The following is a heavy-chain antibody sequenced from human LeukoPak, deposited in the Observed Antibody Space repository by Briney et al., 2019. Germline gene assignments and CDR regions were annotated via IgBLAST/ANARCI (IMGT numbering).Heavy chain of an antibody. V-gene: IGHV4-39*01. J-gene: IGHJ5*02. CDR2: IYYSGST. D-gene: IGHD3-16*02. CDR1: GGSISSSSYY. CDR3: ARHGRGSHDYVWGSYRYTVSPNGSDP. Sequence: PSETLSLTCTVSGGSISSSSYYWGWIRQPPGKGQEWIGSIYYSGSTYYNPSLKSRVTISVDTSKNQFSLKLSSVTAADTAVYYCARHGRGSHDYVWGSYRYTVSPNGSDPWGQGTLVTVSS.